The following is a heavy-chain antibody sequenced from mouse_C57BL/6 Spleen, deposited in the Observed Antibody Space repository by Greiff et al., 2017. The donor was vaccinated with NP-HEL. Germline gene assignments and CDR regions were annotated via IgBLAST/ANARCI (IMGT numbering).Heavy chain of an antibody. J-gene: IGHJ3*01. CDR2: IYPRDGST. D-gene: IGHD2-5*01. V-gene: IGHV1-85*01. Sequence: VQLQQSGPELVKPGASVKLSCKASGYTFTSYDINWVKQRPGQGLEWIGWIYPRDGSTKYNEKFKGKATLTVDTSSSTAYMELHSLTSEDSAVYFCARKNYYSNYVNWFAYWGQGTLVTVSA. CDR1: GYTFTSYD. CDR3: ARKNYYSNYVNWFAY.